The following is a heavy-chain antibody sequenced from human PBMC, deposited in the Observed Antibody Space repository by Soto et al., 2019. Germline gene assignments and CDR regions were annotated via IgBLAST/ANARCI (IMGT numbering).Heavy chain of an antibody. CDR2: IYYSGST. V-gene: IGHV4-59*01. CDR3: AFGELFPYYFDY. Sequence: SETLSLTCTVSGGSISSYYWSWIRQPPGKGLEWIGYIYYSGSTNYNPSLKSRVTISVDTSKNQFSLKLSSVTAADTAVYYCAFGELFPYYFDYWGQGTLVTVSS. J-gene: IGHJ4*02. CDR1: GGSISSYY. D-gene: IGHD3-10*01.